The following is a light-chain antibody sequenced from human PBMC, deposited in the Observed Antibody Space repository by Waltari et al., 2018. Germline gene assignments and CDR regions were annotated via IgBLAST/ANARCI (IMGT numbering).Light chain of an antibody. V-gene: IGLV3-1*01. CDR2: RDT. CDR1: KLGDKY. J-gene: IGLJ2*01. CDR3: QAWDSSAAV. Sequence: SYELAQPPSVSVSPGQTDSITCSGDKLGDKYVSWYQPKPGQSPVVVIYRDTERPSGIPERFSGSNSGNTATLTISGTHTMDEADYYCQAWDSSAAVFGGGTKLTVL.